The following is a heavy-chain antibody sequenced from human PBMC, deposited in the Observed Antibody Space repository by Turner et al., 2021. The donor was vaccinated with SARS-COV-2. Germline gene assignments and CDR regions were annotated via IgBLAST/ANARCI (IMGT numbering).Heavy chain of an antibody. V-gene: IGHV3-33*01. CDR3: AREHPPSSWQTYYLDF. D-gene: IGHD6-13*01. CDR2: IWYDGSNK. J-gene: IGHJ4*02. CDR1: GFTFSSYG. Sequence: QVQLVESGGGVVQPGRSLRLSCAASGFTFSSYGMHWVRQAPGKGLEWVAIIWYDGSNKYYADSVKGRFTISRDNSKNTLYLQMNSLRAEDTAVYYCAREHPPSSWQTYYLDFWGQGTLVTVSS.